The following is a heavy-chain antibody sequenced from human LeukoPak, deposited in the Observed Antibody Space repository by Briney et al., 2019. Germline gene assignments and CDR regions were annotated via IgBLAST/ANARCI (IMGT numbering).Heavy chain of an antibody. D-gene: IGHD3-10*01. CDR2: ISYDGSNK. Sequence: GGSLRLSCAASGFXFSSYGIHWVRQAPGKGLEWVAVISYDGSNKYYADSVKGRFTISRDNSKNTLYLQMNSLRAEDTAVHYCAKDRLRGVIPYYFDYWGQGTLVTVSS. J-gene: IGHJ4*02. V-gene: IGHV3-30*18. CDR1: GFXFSSYG. CDR3: AKDRLRGVIPYYFDY.